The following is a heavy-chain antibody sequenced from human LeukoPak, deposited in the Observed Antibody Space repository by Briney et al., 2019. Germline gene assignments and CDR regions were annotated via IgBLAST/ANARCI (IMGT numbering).Heavy chain of an antibody. CDR1: GGSISSNNYF. D-gene: IGHD2-21*02. V-gene: IGHV4-39*01. CDR3: ARGPPYIVVVTAIGFFDY. J-gene: IGHJ4*02. Sequence: PSETLSLTCTVSGGSISSNNYFWGWIRQPPGKGLEWIGSIYDSGSTYYNPSLKSRVTISVDTSKNQFSLKLNSVTAADTAMYYCARGPPYIVVVTAIGFFDYWGQGTLVTVSS. CDR2: IYDSGST.